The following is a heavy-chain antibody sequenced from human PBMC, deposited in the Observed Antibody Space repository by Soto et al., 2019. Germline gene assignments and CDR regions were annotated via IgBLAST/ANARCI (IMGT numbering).Heavy chain of an antibody. CDR3: ARDREVTMVRGVIIYYYYGMDV. D-gene: IGHD3-10*01. CDR1: GYTFTSYG. J-gene: IGHJ6*02. V-gene: IGHV1-18*01. Sequence: QVQLVQSGAEVKKPGASVKVSCKASGYTFTSYGISWVRQAPGQGLEWMGWISAYNGNTNYAQKLQGRVTMTTDTSTSTADMELRSLRSDDTAVYYCARDREVTMVRGVIIYYYYGMDVWGQGTTVTVSS. CDR2: ISAYNGNT.